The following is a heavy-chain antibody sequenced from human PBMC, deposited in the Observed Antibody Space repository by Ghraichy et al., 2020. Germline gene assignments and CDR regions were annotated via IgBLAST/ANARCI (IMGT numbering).Heavy chain of an antibody. CDR3: ERDGYSSYNWFDP. CDR1: GFTFRSYN. J-gene: IGHJ5*02. Sequence: GGSLRLSFAASGFTFRSYNFNWVRPARRQGLAWVSTISGSSSYIYYPASLTGRFTISRDNAKNSLYLQMNSLRAEDTAVYYCERDGYSSYNWFDPWGQGTLVTVSS. CDR2: ISGSSSYI. V-gene: IGHV3-21*01. D-gene: IGHD6-13*01.